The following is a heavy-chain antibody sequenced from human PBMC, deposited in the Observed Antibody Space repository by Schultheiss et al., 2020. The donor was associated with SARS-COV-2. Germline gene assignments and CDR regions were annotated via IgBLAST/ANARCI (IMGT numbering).Heavy chain of an antibody. D-gene: IGHD5-24*01. CDR3: AREDLQAFYYYGMDV. Sequence: SETLSLTCAVYGGSFSGYYWSWIRQPPGKGLEWIGEIYHSGSTNYNPSLKSRVTISVDTSKNQFSLKLSSVTAADTAVYYCAREDLQAFYYYGMDVWGQGTTVTVSS. V-gene: IGHV4-34*01. CDR1: GGSFSGYY. J-gene: IGHJ6*02. CDR2: IYHSGST.